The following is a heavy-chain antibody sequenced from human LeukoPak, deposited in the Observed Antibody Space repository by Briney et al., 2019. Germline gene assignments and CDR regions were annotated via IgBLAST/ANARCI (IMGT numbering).Heavy chain of an antibody. CDR3: TGLRFLEWLPNWFDP. J-gene: IGHJ5*02. Sequence: PSETLSLTCTVSGGSISSSSYYWGWIRQPPGKGLEWIGSIYYSGSTYYNPSLKSRVTISVDTSKNQFSLKLSSMTAADTAVYYCTGLRFLEWLPNWFDPWGQGTLVTVSS. V-gene: IGHV4-39*01. CDR1: GGSISSSSYY. D-gene: IGHD3-3*01. CDR2: IYYSGST.